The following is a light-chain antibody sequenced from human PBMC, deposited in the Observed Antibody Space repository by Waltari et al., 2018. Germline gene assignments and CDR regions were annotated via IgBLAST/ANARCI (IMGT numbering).Light chain of an antibody. Sequence: SVLTQSPVTLSLSTGERATLSCRASQNVYDYLAWYQQKPGQAPRLLIYATSNRATGVPARFSGSGSGTDFTLTISSLEPEDFAVYYCHQRSSWLSITFGQGTRLEIK. V-gene: IGKV3-11*01. CDR1: QNVYDY. J-gene: IGKJ5*01. CDR2: ATS. CDR3: HQRSSWLSIT.